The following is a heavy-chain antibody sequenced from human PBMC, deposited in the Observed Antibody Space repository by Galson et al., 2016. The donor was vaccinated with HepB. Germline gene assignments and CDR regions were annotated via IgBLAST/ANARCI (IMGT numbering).Heavy chain of an antibody. D-gene: IGHD5-12*01. CDR1: GFNFNTFW. V-gene: IGHV3-74*01. CDR2: IDTDGRIT. CDR3: ARDLGGYGGY. Sequence: SLRLSCAASGFNFNTFWMHWVRQVPGNGLVWVSRIDTDGRITNYADSVRGRFTISRDNTKNTLFLQMKSLRAEDTAVYYCARDLGGYGGYWGQGTLVTVSS. J-gene: IGHJ4*02.